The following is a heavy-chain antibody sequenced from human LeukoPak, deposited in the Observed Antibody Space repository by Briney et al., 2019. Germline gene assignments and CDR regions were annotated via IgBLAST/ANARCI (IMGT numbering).Heavy chain of an antibody. V-gene: IGHV4-39*07. CDR2: IYYSGST. CDR3: ARGLTYYFDSSGYYVTDAFDI. D-gene: IGHD3-22*01. J-gene: IGHJ3*02. Sequence: SETLSLTCTVSGGSISSSSYYWGWIRQPPGKGLEWIGSIYYSGSTYYNPSLKSRVTISVDTSKNQFSLKLTSVAAADTAVYYCARGLTYYFDSSGYYVTDAFDIWGQGTMVTVSS. CDR1: GGSISSSSYY.